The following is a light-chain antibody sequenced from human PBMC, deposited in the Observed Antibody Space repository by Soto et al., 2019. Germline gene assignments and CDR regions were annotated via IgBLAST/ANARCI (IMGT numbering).Light chain of an antibody. CDR3: QSYDSSLSGTGV. J-gene: IGLJ1*01. Sequence: QSVLTQPPSVSGAPGQRVTISCTGSSSNIGAGYDVHWYQQLPGTAPKLLIYGNSNRPSGVPDRFSGSTSGTSAALAITGLQAEDEADYFCQSYDSSLSGTGVFGTGTKVTVL. V-gene: IGLV1-40*01. CDR1: SSNIGAGYD. CDR2: GNS.